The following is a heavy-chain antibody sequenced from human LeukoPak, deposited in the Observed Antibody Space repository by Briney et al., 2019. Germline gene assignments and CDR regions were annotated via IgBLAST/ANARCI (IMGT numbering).Heavy chain of an antibody. J-gene: IGHJ6*03. CDR1: GYSISSGYY. CDR3: ARRGGIIRGVASHYYMDV. V-gene: IGHV4-38-2*02. Sequence: SETLSLTCTVSGYSISSGYYWGWIRQPPGKGLEWIGSIYYSGSTYYNPSLKSRVTISVDTSKNQFSLKLSSVTAADTAAYYCARRGGIIRGVASHYYMDVWGKGTTVTISS. CDR2: IYYSGST. D-gene: IGHD3-10*01.